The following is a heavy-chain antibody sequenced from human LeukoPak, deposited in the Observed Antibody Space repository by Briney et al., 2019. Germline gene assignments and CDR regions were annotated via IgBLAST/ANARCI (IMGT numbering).Heavy chain of an antibody. D-gene: IGHD3-10*01. J-gene: IGHJ4*02. CDR1: GFTFSSYA. CDR3: ARALSGTYLDF. CDR2: ISSNGGST. Sequence: GGSLRLSCAASGFTFSSYAMHWVRQAPGKGLEYVSAISSNGGSTYYANSVKGRFSISRDIAKNSLYLQMDSLRAEDTAVYYCARALSGTYLDFWGQGTLVTVSS. V-gene: IGHV3-64*01.